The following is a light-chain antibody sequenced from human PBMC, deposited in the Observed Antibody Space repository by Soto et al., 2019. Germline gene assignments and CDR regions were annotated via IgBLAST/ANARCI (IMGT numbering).Light chain of an antibody. CDR2: EAS. J-gene: IGKJ3*01. Sequence: EIVMTQSPGTLSVSPGERATLSCRASQSVRSNLAWYQQKPGQAPRLLIYEASTRATGIPARFSGSGSGTEFTLTISSLQSEDFAVYHCQQYNNWPPFTFGRGTKVDIX. CDR3: QQYNNWPPFT. V-gene: IGKV3-15*01. CDR1: QSVRSN.